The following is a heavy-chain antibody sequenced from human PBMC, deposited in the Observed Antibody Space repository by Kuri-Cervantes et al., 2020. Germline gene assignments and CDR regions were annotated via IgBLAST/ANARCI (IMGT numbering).Heavy chain of an antibody. Sequence: SVKVSCKAPGYTFTSCDIKWVRQAPGQGLEWMGGIIPIFGTANYAQKFQGRVTITADESTSTAYMELSSLRSEDTAVYYCAREYQDSSGYLGALHDAFDIWGQGTMVTVSS. V-gene: IGHV1-69*13. CDR2: IIPIFGTA. J-gene: IGHJ3*02. CDR1: GYTFTSCD. D-gene: IGHD3-22*01. CDR3: AREYQDSSGYLGALHDAFDI.